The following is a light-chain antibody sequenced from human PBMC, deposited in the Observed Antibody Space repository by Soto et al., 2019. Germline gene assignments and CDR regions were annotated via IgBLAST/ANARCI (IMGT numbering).Light chain of an antibody. J-gene: IGKJ2*02. CDR1: QSVSSN. CDR2: GAS. V-gene: IGKV3-15*01. CDR3: QQYNNWPQWT. Sequence: EIVMTQSPATLSVSPGERATLSCRASQSVSSNLAWYQQKPGQAPRLLIYGASTRATGIPARFSGSGSGTEFTLTISSLQSEDFAVHYCQQYNNWPQWTFGQGTKLEIK.